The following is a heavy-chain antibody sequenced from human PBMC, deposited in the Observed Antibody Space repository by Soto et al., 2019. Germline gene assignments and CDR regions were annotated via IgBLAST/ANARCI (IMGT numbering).Heavy chain of an antibody. Sequence: GESLRLSCAAAGYTVSNYAMSWVRQAPGKGLEWVSSISGGGGNTYYADSVKGRFTISRDTSKNTLYLQMNSLRAEDTALYYCATFGGYYMAYFDYWGQGTLVTVSS. V-gene: IGHV3-23*01. D-gene: IGHD3-22*01. CDR2: ISGGGGNT. CDR3: ATFGGYYMAYFDY. J-gene: IGHJ4*02. CDR1: GYTVSNYA.